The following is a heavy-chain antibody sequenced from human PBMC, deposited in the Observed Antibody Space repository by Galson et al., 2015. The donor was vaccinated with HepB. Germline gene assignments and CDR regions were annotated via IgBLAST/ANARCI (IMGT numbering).Heavy chain of an antibody. Sequence: SLRLSRAASGFTFSSYGMHWVRQAPGKGLEWVAIIWYDGSDKYYADSVKGRFTISRDNSRNTLYLQMNYLTAEDTAVYYCARVGYFYDSSGSYAFDIWGQGTMVTVSS. V-gene: IGHV3-33*01. J-gene: IGHJ3*02. CDR2: IWYDGSDK. CDR3: ARVGYFYDSSGSYAFDI. D-gene: IGHD3-22*01. CDR1: GFTFSSYG.